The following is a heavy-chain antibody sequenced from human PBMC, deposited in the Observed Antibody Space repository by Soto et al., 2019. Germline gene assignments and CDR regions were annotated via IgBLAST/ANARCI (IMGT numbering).Heavy chain of an antibody. D-gene: IGHD3-10*01. CDR3: AKLGPYGSESYSFRYNWLDP. CDR1: GFSVSSSH. V-gene: IGHV3-53*01. CDR2: IYSGGPT. J-gene: IGHJ5*02. Sequence: VQLVESGGGLIQPGGSLRLSCEAYGFSVSSSHMIWVRQAPGKGLEWVSVIYSGGPTYYAVSVKGRFTISRDRSKNTVYLQMHSLRNEDTAVYHCAKLGPYGSESYSFRYNWLDPWGQGTLVTVSS.